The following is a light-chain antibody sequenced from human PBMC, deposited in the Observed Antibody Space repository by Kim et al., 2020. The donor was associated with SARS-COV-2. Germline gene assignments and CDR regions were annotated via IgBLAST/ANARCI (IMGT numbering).Light chain of an antibody. CDR1: QSVGSRF. CDR2: GAS. V-gene: IGKV3-20*01. CDR3: QQYGSSPGT. J-gene: IGKJ2*01. Sequence: EIVLTQFPGTVSLSPGVRATLSCRASQSVGSRFLAWYQQKPGQAPRLLIYGASSRATGIPDRFSGSGSGTDFTLTISRLETEDFAVYYCQQYGSSPGTFGQGTKLEIK.